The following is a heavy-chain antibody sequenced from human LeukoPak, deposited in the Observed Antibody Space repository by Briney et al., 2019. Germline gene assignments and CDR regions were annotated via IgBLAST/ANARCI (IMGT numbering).Heavy chain of an antibody. CDR1: GYTFSSYD. Sequence: ASVTVPCKASGYTFSSYDINWVRQATGQGLEWMGWMNPNSGNTGYAQKFQGRVTMTRNTSISTAYMELSSLRSEDTAVYYCARGQYSYGLNYFDYWGQGTLVTVSS. J-gene: IGHJ4*02. CDR2: MNPNSGNT. CDR3: ARGQYSYGLNYFDY. D-gene: IGHD5-18*01. V-gene: IGHV1-8*01.